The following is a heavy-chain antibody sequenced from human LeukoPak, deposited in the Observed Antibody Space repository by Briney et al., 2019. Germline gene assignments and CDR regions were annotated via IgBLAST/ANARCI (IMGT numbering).Heavy chain of an antibody. V-gene: IGHV1-2*02. CDR1: GYTFTGYY. Sequence: ASVKVSCKASGYTFTGYYMHWVRQAPGQGLEWMGWINPNSGGTNYAQKFQGRVTMTRDTSISTAYMELSRLRSDDTAVYCCARVAVGIAVGSGNWFDPWGQGTLVTVSS. CDR2: INPNSGGT. CDR3: ARVAVGIAVGSGNWFDP. J-gene: IGHJ5*02. D-gene: IGHD6-19*01.